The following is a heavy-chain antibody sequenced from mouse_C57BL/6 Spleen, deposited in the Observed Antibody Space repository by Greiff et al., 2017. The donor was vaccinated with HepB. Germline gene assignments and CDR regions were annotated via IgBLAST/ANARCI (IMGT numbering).Heavy chain of an antibody. D-gene: IGHD2-5*01. V-gene: IGHV5-16*01. J-gene: IGHJ4*01. CDR1: GFTFSDYY. CDR3: AREDSTHAMDY. CDR2: INYDGSST. Sequence: DVKLVESEGGLVQPGSSMKLSCTASGFTFSDYYMAWVRQVPEKGLEWVANINYDGSSTYYLDSLKSRFIISRDNAKNILYLQMSSLKSEDTATYYCAREDSTHAMDYWGQGTSVTVSS.